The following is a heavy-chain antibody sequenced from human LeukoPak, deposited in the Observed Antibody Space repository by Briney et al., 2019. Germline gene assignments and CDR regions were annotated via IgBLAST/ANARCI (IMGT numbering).Heavy chain of an antibody. V-gene: IGHV3-74*03. J-gene: IGHJ4*02. CDR1: GFTCNTYW. CDR2: VNREGTTT. Sequence: GGSLRLSCAASGFTCNTYWMHWVRQAPGKGLVWVARVNREGTTTAYADSVKGRFIISRDNSKNTLYLQMNNLRAEDTAVYYCARDSDWILFDYWGQGTPVTVSS. CDR3: ARDSDWILFDY. D-gene: IGHD2-2*03.